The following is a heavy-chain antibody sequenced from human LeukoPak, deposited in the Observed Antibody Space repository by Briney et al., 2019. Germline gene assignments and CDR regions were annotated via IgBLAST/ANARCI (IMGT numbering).Heavy chain of an antibody. CDR1: GYTFTGYY. D-gene: IGHD3-10*01. Sequence: ASVKVSCKASGYTFTGYYMHWVRQAPGQGLEWMGWINPNSGGTNYTQKFQGRVTMTRDTSISTAYMELSRLRSDDPAVYYCAIYGSGSYYPYHDYWGQGTLVTVSS. J-gene: IGHJ4*02. CDR3: AIYGSGSYYPYHDY. CDR2: INPNSGGT. V-gene: IGHV1-2*02.